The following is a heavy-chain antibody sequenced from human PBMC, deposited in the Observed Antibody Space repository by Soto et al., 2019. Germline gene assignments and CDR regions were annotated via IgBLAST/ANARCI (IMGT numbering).Heavy chain of an antibody. CDR3: EIDGTIYSSGWMTY. V-gene: IGHV3-30-3*01. Sequence: QVQLVESGGGVVQPGRSLRLSCAASGFTFSSYAMHWVRQAPGKGLEWVAVISYGGSNKYYADSVKGRFTVSRDNSKNTMYLQMNSLTAEDTGVFYGEIDGTIYSSGWMTYWGQGTLVTVSS. D-gene: IGHD6-19*01. CDR2: ISYGGSNK. J-gene: IGHJ4*02. CDR1: GFTFSSYA.